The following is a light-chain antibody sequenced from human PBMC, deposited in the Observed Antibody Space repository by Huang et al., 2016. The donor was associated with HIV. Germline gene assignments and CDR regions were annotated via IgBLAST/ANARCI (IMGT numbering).Light chain of an antibody. V-gene: IGKV3-20*01. CDR2: AAA. CDR3: HQYGTSPYT. Sequence: EVLLTQSPGTLSSSPGERVTVSCRASQSLSHNFIAWYQQRPGQAPRLLIYAAATRASGIPDRFSGSGSGTDFTLTFNRLEPSDFAVYYCHQYGTSPYTFGQGTNLDVK. J-gene: IGKJ2*01. CDR1: QSLSHNF.